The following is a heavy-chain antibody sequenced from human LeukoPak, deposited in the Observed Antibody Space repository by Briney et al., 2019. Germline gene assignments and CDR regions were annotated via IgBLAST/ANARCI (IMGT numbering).Heavy chain of an antibody. CDR1: GHSFTNHW. CDR2: INLGASET. J-gene: IGHJ5*02. V-gene: IGHV5-51*01. D-gene: IGHD1-26*01. CDR3: ARRPYSGSPNWFDP. Sequence: GESLKISCEASGHSFTNHWIGWVRQMPGKGLEWMGIINLGASETQYSPSFQGQVTISLDKSISTAYLQWRSLKVSDTAMYYCARRPYSGSPNWFDPWGQGTLVTVSS.